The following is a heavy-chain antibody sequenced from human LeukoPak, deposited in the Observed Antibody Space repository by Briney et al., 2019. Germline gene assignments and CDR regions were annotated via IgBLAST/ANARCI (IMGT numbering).Heavy chain of an antibody. J-gene: IGHJ3*02. CDR2: ISGSDGTT. CDR3: ARDWGLYKSSALAFDI. Sequence: GGSLRLSCEVSGFTFDSFGLSWVRQAPGKGPEWVPGISGSDGTTYYADSVKGRFTISRDNSKNTLYLQMDSVRPEDTAMYYCARDWGLYKSSALAFDIWGQGTMVIVSS. CDR1: GFTFDSFG. D-gene: IGHD3-16*01. V-gene: IGHV3-23*01.